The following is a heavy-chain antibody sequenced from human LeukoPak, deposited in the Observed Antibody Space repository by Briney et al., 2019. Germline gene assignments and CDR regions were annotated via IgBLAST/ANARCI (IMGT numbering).Heavy chain of an antibody. V-gene: IGHV3-11*01. Sequence: GGSLRLSCAASGFTFSDYYMGWIRQAPGEGLEWVSYISSSGSTIYYADSVKGRFTISRDNAKNSLYLQMNSLRAEDTAVYYCAKDIVAAGLFFDYWGQGTLVTVSS. CDR2: ISSSGSTI. CDR3: AKDIVAAGLFFDY. D-gene: IGHD6-13*01. CDR1: GFTFSDYY. J-gene: IGHJ4*02.